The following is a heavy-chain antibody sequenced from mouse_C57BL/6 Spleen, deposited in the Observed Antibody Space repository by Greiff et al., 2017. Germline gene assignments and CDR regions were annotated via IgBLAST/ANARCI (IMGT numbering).Heavy chain of an antibody. CDR2: IYPGDGDT. CDR1: GYAFSSSW. CDR3: ARAYYYGSSPYFDY. Sequence: QVQLQQSGPELVKPGASVKISCKASGYAFSSSWMNWVKQRPGRGLEWIGRIYPGDGDTNYNGKFKGKATLTADKSSSTAYRQLSSLTSEDSAVYFCARAYYYGSSPYFDYWGQGTTLTVSS. J-gene: IGHJ2*01. V-gene: IGHV1-82*01. D-gene: IGHD1-1*01.